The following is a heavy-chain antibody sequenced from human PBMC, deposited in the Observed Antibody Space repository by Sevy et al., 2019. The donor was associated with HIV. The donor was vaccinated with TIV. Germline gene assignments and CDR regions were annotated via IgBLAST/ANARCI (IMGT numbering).Heavy chain of an antibody. Sequence: ASVKVSCKASGFNFASYDIYWVRQATGQGLEWMGWMNTNTGNTGFAQKFQGRVTMTRNTSITTAYMELSNLRSEDTAVYYRARVSGWHLRYGMDVWGQGTTVTVSS. CDR3: ARVSGWHLRYGMDV. D-gene: IGHD6-19*01. J-gene: IGHJ6*02. CDR2: MNTNTGNT. CDR1: GFNFASYD. V-gene: IGHV1-8*02.